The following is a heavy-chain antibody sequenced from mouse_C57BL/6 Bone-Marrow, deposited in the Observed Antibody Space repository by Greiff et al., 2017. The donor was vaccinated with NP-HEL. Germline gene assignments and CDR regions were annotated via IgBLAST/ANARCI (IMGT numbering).Heavy chain of an antibody. D-gene: IGHD2-3*01. V-gene: IGHV1-59*01. Sequence: QVQLQQPGAELVRPGTSVKLSCKASGYTFTSYWMHWVKQRPGQGLEWIGVIDPSDSYTNYNQKFKGKATLTVDTSSSTAYMQLSSLTSEDSAVYYCARGGYDVVAYWGQGTLVTVSA. J-gene: IGHJ3*01. CDR3: ARGGYDVVAY. CDR2: IDPSDSYT. CDR1: GYTFTSYW.